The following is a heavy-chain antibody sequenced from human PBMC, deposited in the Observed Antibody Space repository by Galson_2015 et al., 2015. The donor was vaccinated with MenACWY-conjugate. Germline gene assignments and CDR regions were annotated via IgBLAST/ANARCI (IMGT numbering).Heavy chain of an antibody. D-gene: IGHD6-19*01. CDR1: GFTFSNYA. Sequence: SLRLSCAASGFTFSNYAMTWVRQAPGKGLEWVASIMDGDSVRGRFTISRDDAENTLYLQMDGLRVDDTAVYFCVRGSSGWRGMDIWGQGTTVTVSS. J-gene: IGHJ6*02. CDR3: VRGSSGWRGMDI. CDR2: IM. V-gene: IGHV3-7*01.